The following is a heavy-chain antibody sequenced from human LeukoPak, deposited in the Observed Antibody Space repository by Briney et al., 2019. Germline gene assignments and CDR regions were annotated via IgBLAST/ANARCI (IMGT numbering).Heavy chain of an antibody. V-gene: IGHV4-61*02. CDR3: ARGPYSYDSSGAFDI. J-gene: IGHJ3*02. CDR2: ISSGST. D-gene: IGHD3-22*01. Sequence: SETLSLTCTVPGDSISSGDYYWSWIRQPAGKGLEWIGRISSGSTNYNPSLKSRVTISVDTSKNQFSLKLSSVTAADTAVYFCARGPYSYDSSGAFDIWGQGTMVTVSS. CDR1: GDSISSGDYY.